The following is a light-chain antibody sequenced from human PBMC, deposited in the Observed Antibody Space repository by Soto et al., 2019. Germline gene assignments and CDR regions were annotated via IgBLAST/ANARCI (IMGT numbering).Light chain of an antibody. CDR1: QDVSDY. CDR3: QYLNGAPTIT. J-gene: IGKJ5*01. Sequence: DIQLTQSPSFLSASVGDRVTITCRASQDVSDYLAWYQHAPGKAPNLLIYAAYTLQSGVPSRFSGSGSGTDFSLTITSLRPEDFATYYCQYLNGAPTITFGQGTRLEIK. V-gene: IGKV1-9*01. CDR2: AAY.